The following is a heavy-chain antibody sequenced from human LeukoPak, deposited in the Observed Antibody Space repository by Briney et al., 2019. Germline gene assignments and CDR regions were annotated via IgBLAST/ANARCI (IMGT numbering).Heavy chain of an antibody. CDR1: GFTFSSYA. CDR2: ISSNGGST. Sequence: GGSLRLSCSASGFTFSSYAMHWVRQAPEKGLEYVSAISSNGGSTYYADSVKGRFTISRDNSKNTLYLQMSSLRAEDTAVYYCVKLSGNILTGYALRYWGQGTLVTVSS. D-gene: IGHD3-9*01. V-gene: IGHV3-64D*06. CDR3: VKLSGNILTGYALRY. J-gene: IGHJ4*02.